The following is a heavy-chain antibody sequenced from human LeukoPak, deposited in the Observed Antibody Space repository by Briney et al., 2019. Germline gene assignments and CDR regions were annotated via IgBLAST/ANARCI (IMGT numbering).Heavy chain of an antibody. J-gene: IGHJ5*02. CDR3: ASLGTLVP. V-gene: IGHV3-74*03. CDR1: GFTFSTYL. Sequence: GGSLRLSCAASGFTFSTYLMHWVRQAPGKGLVWVSRINTDGSITTYADSVKGRFTISRDNAKNTLYLQMNSLRDEDTAVYYCASLGTLVPWGQGTLVTVSS. CDR2: INTDGSIT. D-gene: IGHD3-9*01.